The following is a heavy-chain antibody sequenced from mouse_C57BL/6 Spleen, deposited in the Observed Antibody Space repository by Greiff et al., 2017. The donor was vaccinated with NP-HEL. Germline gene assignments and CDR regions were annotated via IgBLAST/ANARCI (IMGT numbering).Heavy chain of an antibody. J-gene: IGHJ1*03. V-gene: IGHV14-3*01. Sequence: VQLKESVAELVRPGASVKLSCTASGFNIKNTYMPWVKQRPEQGLEWIGRIDPANGNTKYAPKFQGQATITADTSSNTAYLQLSSLTSEDTAIYYCARGGSNYDYWYFDVWGTGTTVTVSS. D-gene: IGHD2-5*01. CDR2: IDPANGNT. CDR1: GFNIKNTY. CDR3: ARGGSNYDYWYFDV.